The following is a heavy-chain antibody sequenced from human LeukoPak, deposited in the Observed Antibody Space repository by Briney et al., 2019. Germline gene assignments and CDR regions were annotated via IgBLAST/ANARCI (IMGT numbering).Heavy chain of an antibody. J-gene: IGHJ4*02. CDR1: GGSISSSSYY. Sequence: SETLSLTCTVSGGSISSSSYYWGWIRQPPGKGLERIGSIYYSGSTYYNPSLKSRVTISVDTSKNQFSLKLSSVTAADTAVYYCAREFGGYSGYDYFDYWGQGTLVTVSS. D-gene: IGHD5-12*01. V-gene: IGHV4-39*07. CDR3: AREFGGYSGYDYFDY. CDR2: IYYSGST.